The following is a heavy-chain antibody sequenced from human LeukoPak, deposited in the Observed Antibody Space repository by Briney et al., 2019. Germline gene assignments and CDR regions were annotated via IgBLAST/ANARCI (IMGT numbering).Heavy chain of an antibody. D-gene: IGHD3-9*01. Sequence: SETLSLTCTVSGGSISIYYWNWIRQPAGKGLEWIGRIFTSGITNYDPSLKSRVTMSVDTSKNQFSLNLSSVTAADTAVYYCARAPPYYDILTGYLFQYYFDYWGQGTLVTVSS. V-gene: IGHV4-4*07. CDR3: ARAPPYYDILTGYLFQYYFDY. J-gene: IGHJ4*02. CDR2: IFTSGIT. CDR1: GGSISIYY.